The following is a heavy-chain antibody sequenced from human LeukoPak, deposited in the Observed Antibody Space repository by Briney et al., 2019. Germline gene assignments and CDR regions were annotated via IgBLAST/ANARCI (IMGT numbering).Heavy chain of an antibody. CDR3: ARGGLEGVITTP. D-gene: IGHD3-22*01. J-gene: IGHJ5*02. Sequence: ASVKVSCKASGYDFTAHFMHWIRQAPGQGLEWMGQSNPDNVATKYAPKYQGRVTMSTDTSTSTAYMELRSLRSDDTAVYYCARGGLEGVITTPWGQGTLVTVSS. V-gene: IGHV1-2*06. CDR2: SNPDNVAT. CDR1: GYDFTAHF.